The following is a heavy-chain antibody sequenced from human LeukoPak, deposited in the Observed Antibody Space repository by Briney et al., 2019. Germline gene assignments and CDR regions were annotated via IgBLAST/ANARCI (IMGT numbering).Heavy chain of an antibody. CDR2: ISGDGGRS. CDR3: AREDYMDV. CDR1: GFTFRNYS. V-gene: IGHV3-64*02. J-gene: IGHJ6*03. Sequence: PGGSLRLSCAGSGFTFRNYSMHLIRQAPGKGLQYVSVISGDGGRSFYAESVKGRFTISRDNSKNTLYLQMNSLRVEDMAVYYCAREDYMDVWGKGTTVIVTS.